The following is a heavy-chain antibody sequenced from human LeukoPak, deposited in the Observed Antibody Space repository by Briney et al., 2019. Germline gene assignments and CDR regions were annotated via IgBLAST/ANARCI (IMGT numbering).Heavy chain of an antibody. CDR3: AREGTSPLLGAFDI. CDR1: GFTFSSYA. V-gene: IGHV3-30-3*01. J-gene: IGHJ3*02. D-gene: IGHD2-2*01. Sequence: GGSLRLSCAASGFTFSSYAMHWVRQAPGKGLEWVAVISYDGSNKYYADSVKGRFTISRDNSKNTLYLQMNSLRAEDTAVYYCAREGTSPLLGAFDIWGQGTMVTVSS. CDR2: ISYDGSNK.